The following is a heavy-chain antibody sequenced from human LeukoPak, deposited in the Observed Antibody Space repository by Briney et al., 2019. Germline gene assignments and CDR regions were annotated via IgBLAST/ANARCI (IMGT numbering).Heavy chain of an antibody. CDR3: ARHMGLRLGEFTYWYFDL. V-gene: IGHV5-51*01. CDR2: IYPGDSDT. D-gene: IGHD3-16*01. Sequence: GESLKISCKGSGYSFTNYWIGWVRQMPGKGLEWMGIIYPGDSDTRYSPSFQGQVTISADKSISTAYLQWSSLKASDTAMYYCARHMGLRLGEFTYWYFDLWGRGTLVTVSS. J-gene: IGHJ2*01. CDR1: GYSFTNYW.